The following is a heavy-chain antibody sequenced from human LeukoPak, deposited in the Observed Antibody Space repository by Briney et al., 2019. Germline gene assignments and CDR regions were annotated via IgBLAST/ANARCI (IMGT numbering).Heavy chain of an antibody. CDR1: GGSISSSLNY. Sequence: PSETLSLTCTVSGGSISSSLNYWGWIRQPPGKGLEWIGSIYYSGSTYYNPSLKSRVTISVDTSKNQFSLSLSSVTAADTAVYYCAALSGYNGYDWFSHFDYWGQGTLVTVSS. D-gene: IGHD5-12*01. V-gene: IGHV4-39*01. CDR3: AALSGYNGYDWFSHFDY. J-gene: IGHJ4*02. CDR2: IYYSGST.